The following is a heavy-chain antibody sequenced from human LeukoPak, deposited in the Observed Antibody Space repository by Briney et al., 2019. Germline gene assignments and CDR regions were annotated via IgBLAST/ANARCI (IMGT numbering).Heavy chain of an antibody. CDR3: ARDATLLLWFGELRSWFDP. Sequence: SETLSPTCTVSGVSISSSNSYWGWIRQPPGKGLEWIGSIYYSGNTYYNPSLKSRVTISVDTSKNQFSLKLSSVTAAETAVYYCARDATLLLWFGELRSWFDPWGQETLVTVSS. CDR1: GVSISSSNSY. D-gene: IGHD3-10*01. CDR2: IYYSGNT. V-gene: IGHV4-39*02. J-gene: IGHJ5*02.